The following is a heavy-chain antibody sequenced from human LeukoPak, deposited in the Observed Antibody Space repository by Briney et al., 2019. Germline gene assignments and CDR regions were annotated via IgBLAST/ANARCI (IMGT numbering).Heavy chain of an antibody. Sequence: ASVKVSCKVSGYSLSQLSIHWVRQAPGKGLEWMGGFDFEDGETLYAQKFRGRLTVTEDTSTDTSYMELTSLAYDDTAIYYCATETPPSGTYSVHFDTWGQGTLVTVSS. D-gene: IGHD1-26*01. J-gene: IGHJ4*02. CDR2: FDFEDGET. V-gene: IGHV1-24*01. CDR3: ATETPPSGTYSVHFDT. CDR1: GYSLSQLS.